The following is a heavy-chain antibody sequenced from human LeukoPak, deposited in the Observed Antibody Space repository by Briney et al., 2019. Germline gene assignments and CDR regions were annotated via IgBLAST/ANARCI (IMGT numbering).Heavy chain of an antibody. V-gene: IGHV4-39*07. CDR2: IYYSGST. D-gene: IGHD3-22*01. CDR3: ARGPYSYDSSGAFDI. Sequence: PSETLSLTCTVSGGSISSSSYYWGWIRQPPGKGLEWIGTIYYSGSTYYNPSLKRRVTISIDTSKNQFSLKLSSVTAADTAVYFCARGPYSYDSSGAFDIWGQGTMVTVSS. CDR1: GGSISSSSYY. J-gene: IGHJ3*02.